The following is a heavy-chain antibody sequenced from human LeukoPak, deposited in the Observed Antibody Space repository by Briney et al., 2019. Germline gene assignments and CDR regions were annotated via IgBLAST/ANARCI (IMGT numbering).Heavy chain of an antibody. Sequence: GRSLRLSCAASGFTFSSYGMHWVRQAPGKGLEWVAVIPYDGSNKYYADSVKGRFTISRDNSKNTVYLQMYSLRNEDTAIYYCARDLRTGSYLDYWGQGTLVTVSS. CDR1: GFTFSSYG. J-gene: IGHJ4*02. CDR3: ARDLRTGSYLDY. V-gene: IGHV3-30*03. D-gene: IGHD3/OR15-3a*01. CDR2: IPYDGSNK.